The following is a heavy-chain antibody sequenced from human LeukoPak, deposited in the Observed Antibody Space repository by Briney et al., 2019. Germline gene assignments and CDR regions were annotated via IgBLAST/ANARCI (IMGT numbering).Heavy chain of an antibody. D-gene: IGHD6-13*01. Sequence: GESLKISCRGSGYHFTTYWIGWVRQMPEKGLEWMGIVYPEDSDTRYSSSFEGQVTVSVDKSINTAYLQWTSLKTSDTAMYYCARYGSSWPFDFWGQGTVVTVSS. J-gene: IGHJ4*02. V-gene: IGHV5-51*01. CDR3: ARYGSSWPFDF. CDR2: VYPEDSDT. CDR1: GYHFTTYW.